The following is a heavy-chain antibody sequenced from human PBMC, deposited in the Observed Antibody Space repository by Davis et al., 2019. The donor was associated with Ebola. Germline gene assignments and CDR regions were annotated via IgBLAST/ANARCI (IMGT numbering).Heavy chain of an antibody. J-gene: IGHJ5*02. CDR2: IIPIFGSA. CDR3: ARGDDYSNLWFDP. Sequence: SVKVSCKASGGDFNNYFISWVRQAPGQGLEWMGGIIPIFGSAKYTQKFQGRVTINADESTNTAYMELNSLRSDDTAVYYCARGDDYSNLWFDPWGQGTLVTVSS. CDR1: GGDFNNYF. V-gene: IGHV1-69*13. D-gene: IGHD4-11*01.